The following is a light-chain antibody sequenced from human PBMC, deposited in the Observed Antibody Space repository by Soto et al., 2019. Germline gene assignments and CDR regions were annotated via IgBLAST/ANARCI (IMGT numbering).Light chain of an antibody. J-gene: IGKJ1*01. V-gene: IGKV1-5*01. CDR3: QQYYSYSPWT. Sequence: DIPMTQFPSTLSASVGDTVAITCRASQSVGGYLAWYQQRPGEAPRLLVYDDSTLQGGVPSRFSGSGSGTEFTLTISSLQPDDFATYYCQQYYSYSPWTFGQGTKVEIK. CDR1: QSVGGY. CDR2: DDS.